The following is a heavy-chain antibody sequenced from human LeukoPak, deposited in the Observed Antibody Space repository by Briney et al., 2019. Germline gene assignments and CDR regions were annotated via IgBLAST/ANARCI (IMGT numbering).Heavy chain of an antibody. CDR2: INLEGTEK. CDR3: ARRGTLAVPAAWFDP. CDR1: GFTFSRYW. J-gene: IGHJ5*02. D-gene: IGHD3-16*01. Sequence: WGSLRLSCKASGFTFSRYWMNWVRQAPGKGLEWVANINLEGTEKYYLNSVEGRFSISRDNAKNSLYLQMNSLRAEDTAVYYCARRGTLAVPAAWFDPWGQGTLVTLSS. V-gene: IGHV3-7*01.